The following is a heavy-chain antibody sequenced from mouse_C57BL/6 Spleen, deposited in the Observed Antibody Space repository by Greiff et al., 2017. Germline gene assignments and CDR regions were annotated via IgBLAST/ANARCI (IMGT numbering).Heavy chain of an antibody. D-gene: IGHD1-1*01. J-gene: IGHJ3*01. CDR3: ARVGDYYGSSYAWFAY. Sequence: VQLQQSGPELAKPGASVKIPCKASGYTFTDYNMDWVKQSHGKSLEWIGDINPNNGGTIYNQKFKGKATLTVDKSSSTAYMELRSLTSEDTAVYYCARVGDYYGSSYAWFAYGGQGTLVTVSA. CDR2: INPNNGGT. V-gene: IGHV1-18*01. CDR1: GYTFTDYN.